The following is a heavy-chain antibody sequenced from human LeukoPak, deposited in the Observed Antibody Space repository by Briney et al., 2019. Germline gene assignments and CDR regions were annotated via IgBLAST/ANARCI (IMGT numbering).Heavy chain of an antibody. CDR3: AKSDFWSGYPYFDY. CDR1: GLTFSSYA. CDR2: VSDSGSST. J-gene: IGHJ4*02. Sequence: GATVKISCKASGLTFSSYAMSWVRQAPGKGLEWVSAVSDSGSSTYFAESVKGRFTISRDNSKNTLYLQMNSLRVEDTAVYYCAKSDFWSGYPYFDYWGQGTLVIVSS. D-gene: IGHD3-3*01. V-gene: IGHV3-23*01.